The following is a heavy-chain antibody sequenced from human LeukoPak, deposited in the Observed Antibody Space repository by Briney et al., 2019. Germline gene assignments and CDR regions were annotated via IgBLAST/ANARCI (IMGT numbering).Heavy chain of an antibody. J-gene: IGHJ6*02. CDR1: GFTFSSYG. CDR2: IRSDGSNK. V-gene: IGHV3-30*02. Sequence: PGGSLRLSCAASGFTFSSYGMHWVRQAPGKGLEWVAFIRSDGSNKYYADSVKGRFTISRDNSKNTLYLQMNSLRAEDTAVYYCAKGAVAYYEGPRDYYGMDVWGQGTTVTVSS. CDR3: AKGAVAYYEGPRDYYGMDV. D-gene: IGHD6-19*01.